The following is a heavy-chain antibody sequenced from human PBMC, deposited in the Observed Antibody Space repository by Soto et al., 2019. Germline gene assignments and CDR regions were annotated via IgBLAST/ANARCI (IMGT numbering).Heavy chain of an antibody. CDR3: AREGSSSWPNYYYYYYYMDV. Sequence: GGSLRLSCAASGFTFSSYWMHWVRQAPGKGLVWVSRINSDGSSTSYADSVKGRFTISRDNAKNTLYLQMNSLRAEDTAVYYCAREGSSSWPNYYYYYYYMDVWGKGTTVTVSS. D-gene: IGHD6-13*01. CDR2: INSDGSST. J-gene: IGHJ6*03. CDR1: GFTFSSYW. V-gene: IGHV3-74*01.